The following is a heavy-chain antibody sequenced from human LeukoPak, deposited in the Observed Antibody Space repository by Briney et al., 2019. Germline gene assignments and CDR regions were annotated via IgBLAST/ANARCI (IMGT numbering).Heavy chain of an antibody. V-gene: IGHV1-69*13. Sequence: ASVKVSCKTSGDTFSTYSISWPRQAPGQGLEWMGGIIPIFRSADYAQKFQGRVTITADESTSTAYMELSSLTSDDTAVYYCARDRAAVGTSRWFDPWGQGTLVIVSS. CDR3: ARDRAAVGTSRWFDP. CDR2: IIPIFRSA. J-gene: IGHJ5*02. D-gene: IGHD6-13*01. CDR1: GDTFSTYS.